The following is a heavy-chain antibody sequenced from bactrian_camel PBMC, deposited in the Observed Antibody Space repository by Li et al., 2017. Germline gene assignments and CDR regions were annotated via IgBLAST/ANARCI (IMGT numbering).Heavy chain of an antibody. D-gene: IGHD3*01. CDR2: ITTGGGRT. V-gene: IGHV3S40*01. CDR3: ATADGVSWLPSDD. CDR1: GFTFSTYD. Sequence: VQLVESGGGLVQPGGSLRLSCAASGFTFSTYDMSWVRQAPGKGLEWVSFITTGGGRTYYADSVKGRFTISRDNAKNTLYLQMNSLKTGDTAVYYCATADGVSWLPSDDWGQGT. J-gene: IGHJ4*01.